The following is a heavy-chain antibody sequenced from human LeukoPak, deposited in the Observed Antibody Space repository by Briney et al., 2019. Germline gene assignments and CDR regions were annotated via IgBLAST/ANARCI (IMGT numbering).Heavy chain of an antibody. CDR1: GYTFTGYY. D-gene: IGHD2-2*01. J-gene: IGHJ5*02. V-gene: IGHV1-2*02. Sequence: ASVKVSCKASGYTFTGYYMHWVRQAPGQGLEWMGWINPNSGGTNYAQKFQGRVTMTRDTSISTAYMELSRLRSDDTAVYYCARVGYCSSTSCYLRKRDWFDPWGQGNLVTVSS. CDR2: INPNSGGT. CDR3: ARVGYCSSTSCYLRKRDWFDP.